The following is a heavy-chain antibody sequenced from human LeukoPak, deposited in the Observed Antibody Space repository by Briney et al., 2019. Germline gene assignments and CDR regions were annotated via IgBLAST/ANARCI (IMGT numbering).Heavy chain of an antibody. CDR3: AKTRFYGSGSYYGGYYFDY. CDR1: GFTFSSYA. CDR2: ISSSSYT. Sequence: GGSLRLSCAASGFTFSSYAMSWVRQAPGKGLEWVSYISSSSYTNYADSVQGRFTISRDNAKNSLYLQMNSLRAEDTAVYYCAKTRFYGSGSYYGGYYFDYWGQGTLVTVSS. D-gene: IGHD3-10*01. V-gene: IGHV3-48*04. J-gene: IGHJ4*02.